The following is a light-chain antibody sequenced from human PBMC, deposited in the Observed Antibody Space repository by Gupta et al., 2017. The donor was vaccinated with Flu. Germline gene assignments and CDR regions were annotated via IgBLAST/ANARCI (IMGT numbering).Light chain of an antibody. Sequence: GTVTTTCASSTGAVSSGYYRNWFQQKPGQDHMVVIYRTSNKPAGTPARFSGSVTGGKATLTLSGVQDGDEDEYYCQLYDGGDVVFGGGTKLTVL. J-gene: IGLJ2*01. CDR2: RTS. CDR1: TGAVSSGYY. CDR3: QLYDGGDVV. V-gene: IGLV7-43*01.